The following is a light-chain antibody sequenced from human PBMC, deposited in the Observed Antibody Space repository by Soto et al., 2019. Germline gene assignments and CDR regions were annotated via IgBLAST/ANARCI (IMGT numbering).Light chain of an antibody. V-gene: IGKV1-33*01. CDR3: QQYDNIPLT. CDR1: QDISDY. Sequence: DFQMTQCPSSLSGSVGDRVTITCEASQDISDYLNWYQQKPGAAPKLLIYDASNLQAGVPSRFSGSGSGTEFTFTISSLQPEDVATYYCQQYDNIPLTFGGGTKVDI. CDR2: DAS. J-gene: IGKJ4*01.